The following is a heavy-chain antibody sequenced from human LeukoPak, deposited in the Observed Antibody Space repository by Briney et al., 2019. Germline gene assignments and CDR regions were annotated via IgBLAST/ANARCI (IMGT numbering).Heavy chain of an antibody. CDR3: ARTMIRGVIMNPHFDY. J-gene: IGHJ4*02. CDR1: GGSISSYY. Sequence: SETLSLTCTVSGGSISSYYWTWIRQPPGKGLEWIGYIYYSGSTNYNPSLKSRVTISVDTSKNQFSLKLSSVTAADTAVYYCARTMIRGVIMNPHFDYWGQGTLVTVSS. D-gene: IGHD3-10*01. CDR2: IYYSGST. V-gene: IGHV4-59*01.